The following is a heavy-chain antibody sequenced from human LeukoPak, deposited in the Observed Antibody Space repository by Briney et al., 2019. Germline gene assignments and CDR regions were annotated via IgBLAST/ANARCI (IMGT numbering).Heavy chain of an antibody. J-gene: IGHJ6*02. CDR3: ARHSSSSYYYGMDV. CDR2: IYSSGST. CDR1: GGPITSHY. D-gene: IGHD6-6*01. Sequence: SETLSLTCTVSGGPITSHYWSWIRQPPGKGLEWIGYIYSSGSTNYNPSLKSRVTISVDTFKNQFSLKLSSVTAADTAVYYCARHSSSSYYYGMDVWGQGTTVTVSS. V-gene: IGHV4-59*11.